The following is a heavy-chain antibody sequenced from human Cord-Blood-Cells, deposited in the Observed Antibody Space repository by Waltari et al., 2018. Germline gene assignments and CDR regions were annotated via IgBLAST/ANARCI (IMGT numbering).Heavy chain of an antibody. CDR3: ARGPILRGVVIIRGFDY. J-gene: IGHJ4*02. CDR1: GYPFTAYS. V-gene: IGHV1-2*02. CDR2: INPNSGGT. Sequence: QVQLVQSAAEVKKPGASVMVSCKDSGYPFTAYSMHWVRQDPGHGLEWMGWINPNSGGTNYAQKFQGRVTMTRDTSISTAYMELSRLRSDDTAVYYCARGPILRGVVIIRGFDYWGQGTLVTVSS. D-gene: IGHD3-3*01.